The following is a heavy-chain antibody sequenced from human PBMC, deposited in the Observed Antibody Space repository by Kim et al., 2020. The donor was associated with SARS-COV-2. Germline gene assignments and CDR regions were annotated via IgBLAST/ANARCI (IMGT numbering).Heavy chain of an antibody. J-gene: IGHJ3*02. CDR1: GGSISSGGYY. D-gene: IGHD1-7*01. Sequence: SETLSLTCTVSGGSISSGGYYWSWIRQHPGKGLEWIGYIYYSGSTYYNPSLKSRVTISVDTSKNQFSLKLSSVTAADTAVYYCARDRRFTYNWNYFFAFDIWGQETIVTVSS. CDR3: ARDRRFTYNWNYFFAFDI. CDR2: IYYSGST. V-gene: IGHV4-31*03.